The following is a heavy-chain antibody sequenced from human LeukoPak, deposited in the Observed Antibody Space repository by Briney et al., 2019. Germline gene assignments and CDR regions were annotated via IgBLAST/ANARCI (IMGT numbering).Heavy chain of an antibody. CDR3: ARHRYSSGWYFDY. D-gene: IGHD6-19*01. CDR2: ISGSGDST. CDR1: GFTFSSFG. Sequence: QTGGSLRLSCAASGFTFSSFGMSWVRQAPGKGLEWVSGISGSGDSTYYADSVKGRFTISRDNAKNTLYLQMNSLRAEDTAVYYCARHRYSSGWYFDYWGQGTLVTVSS. V-gene: IGHV3-23*01. J-gene: IGHJ4*02.